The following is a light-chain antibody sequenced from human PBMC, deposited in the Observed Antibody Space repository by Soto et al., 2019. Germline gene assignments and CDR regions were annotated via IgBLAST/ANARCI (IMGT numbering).Light chain of an antibody. CDR1: SSNIGAGYD. V-gene: IGLV1-40*01. J-gene: IGLJ2*01. CDR2: ANN. Sequence: QAVVTQPPSVSGAPGQRVTISCTGTSSNIGAGYDVHWYQHLPGTAPTLLMYANNNRPSGVPDRFSGSKSGTSASLAITGLQADDEADYYCQSYDSGLGGSVFGGGTKLTVL. CDR3: QSYDSGLGGSV.